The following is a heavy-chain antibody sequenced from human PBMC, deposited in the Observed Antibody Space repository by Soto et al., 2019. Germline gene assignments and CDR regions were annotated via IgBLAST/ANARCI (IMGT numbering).Heavy chain of an antibody. V-gene: IGHV4-34*01. CDR2: INHSGST. CDR1: GGSFSGYY. CDR3: ARERVGSGYDPNLDY. J-gene: IGHJ4*02. D-gene: IGHD5-12*01. Sequence: PSETLSLTCAVYGGSFSGYYWSWIRQPPGKGLEWIGEINHSGSTNYNPSLKSRVTISVDTSKNQFSLKLSSVTAADTAVYYCARERVGSGYDPNLDYWGQGTLVTASS.